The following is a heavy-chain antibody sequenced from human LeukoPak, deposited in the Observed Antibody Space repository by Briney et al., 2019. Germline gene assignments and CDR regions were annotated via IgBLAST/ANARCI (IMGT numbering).Heavy chain of an antibody. Sequence: SETLSLTCTVSGGSISGYYWSWIRQPPGKGLEWIGYIFYSGSTDYNPSLKSRVTISVDTSKNQFSLKLSSVTAADTAVYYCARQPVVGAIDYWGQGTLVTVSS. J-gene: IGHJ4*02. D-gene: IGHD1-26*01. CDR2: IFYSGST. V-gene: IGHV4-59*08. CDR3: ARQPVVGAIDY. CDR1: GGSISGYY.